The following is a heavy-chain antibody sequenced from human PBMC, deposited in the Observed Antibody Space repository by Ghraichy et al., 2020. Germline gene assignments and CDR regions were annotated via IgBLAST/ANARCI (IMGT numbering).Heavy chain of an antibody. D-gene: IGHD3-3*01. V-gene: IGHV3-7*03. CDR1: GFTFSSYW. CDR2: IKQDGSEK. Sequence: GGSLRLSCAASGFTFSSYWMSWVRQAPGKGLEWVANIKQDGSEKYYVDSVKGRFTISRDNAKNSLYLQMNSLRAEDTAVYYCARDRLGFWSTIDYWGQGTLVTVSS. J-gene: IGHJ4*02. CDR3: ARDRLGFWSTIDY.